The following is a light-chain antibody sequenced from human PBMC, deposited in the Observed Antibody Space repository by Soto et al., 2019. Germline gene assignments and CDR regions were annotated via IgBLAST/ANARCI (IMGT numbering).Light chain of an antibody. V-gene: IGKV1-39*01. CDR2: AAS. J-gene: IGKJ1*01. CDR1: QSISSY. Sequence: DIDMSRSPSSLSASVGDRVTITCRASQSISSYLNWYQQKPGKAPKLLIYAASSLQSGVPSRFSGSGSGTDFTLTISSLQPEDFATYYCQQSYSTPPWTFGHGTKVDI. CDR3: QQSYSTPPWT.